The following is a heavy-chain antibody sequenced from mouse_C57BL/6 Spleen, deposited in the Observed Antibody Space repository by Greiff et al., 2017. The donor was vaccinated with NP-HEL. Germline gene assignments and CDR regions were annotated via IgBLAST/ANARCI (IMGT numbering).Heavy chain of an antibody. J-gene: IGHJ4*01. CDR3: ARDHLNGSSPYYAMDY. D-gene: IGHD1-1*01. CDR1: GFTFSSYA. V-gene: IGHV5-4*01. Sequence: EVQRVESGGGLVKPGGSLKLSCAASGFTFSSYAMSWVRQTPEKRLEWVATISDGGSYTYYPDNVKGRFTISRDKAKSTPYLQMSHLKSEDTAMYYCARDHLNGSSPYYAMDYWGQGTSVTVSS. CDR2: ISDGGSYT.